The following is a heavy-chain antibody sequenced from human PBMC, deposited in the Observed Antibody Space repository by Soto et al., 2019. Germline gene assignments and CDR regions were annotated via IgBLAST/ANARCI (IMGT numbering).Heavy chain of an antibody. CDR2: ISYDGSNK. CDR1: GFTFSSYA. J-gene: IGHJ5*02. V-gene: IGHV3-30-3*01. Sequence: PGGSLRLSCAASGFTFSSYAMHWVRQAPGKGLEWVAVISYDGSNKYYADSVKGRFTISRDNSKNTLCLQMNSLRAEDTAVYYCARDPLPNAYGISTFCYRFPWCGRWGQGALVTVSS. D-gene: IGHD2-2*01. CDR3: ARDPLPNAYGISTFCYRFPWCGR.